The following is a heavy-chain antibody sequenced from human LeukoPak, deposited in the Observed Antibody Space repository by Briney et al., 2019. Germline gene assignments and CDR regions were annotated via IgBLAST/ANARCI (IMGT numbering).Heavy chain of an antibody. CDR2: ISWNSGSI. CDR1: GFTFDDYA. J-gene: IGHJ4*02. V-gene: IGHV3-9*01. Sequence: GRSLRLSCAASGFTFDDYAMHWVRHAPGKGLEWVSGISWNSGSIGYADSVKGRFTVSRDNAKNSLYLQMNSLRAEDTALYYCAKDISGYARYYFDYWGQGTLVTVSS. D-gene: IGHD5-12*01. CDR3: AKDISGYARYYFDY.